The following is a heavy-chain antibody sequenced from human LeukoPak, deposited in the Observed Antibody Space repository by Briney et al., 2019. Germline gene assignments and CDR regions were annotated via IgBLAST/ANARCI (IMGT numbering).Heavy chain of an antibody. CDR3: TSGRLGGSGSYPSLDY. J-gene: IGHJ4*02. CDR1: GFTFSGSA. CDR2: IRSKANSYAT. D-gene: IGHD3-10*01. V-gene: IGHV3-73*01. Sequence: GGSLRLSCAASGFTFSGSAMHWVRQASGKGLEWVGRIRSKANSYATAYAASVKGRFTISRDDSKNTAYLQMNSLKTEDTAVYYCTSGRLGGSGSYPSLDYWGQGTVVTVSS.